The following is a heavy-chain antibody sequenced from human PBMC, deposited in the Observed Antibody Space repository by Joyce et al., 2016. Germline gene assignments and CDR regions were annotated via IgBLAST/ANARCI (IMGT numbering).Heavy chain of an antibody. V-gene: IGHV4-39*07. CDR2: MFYGGKT. CDR3: VRDRGYDFFSS. J-gene: IGHJ4*02. CDR1: GDSVTRGSYY. Sequence: QLQLQESGPRLVKPSETLSLTCTVSGDSVTRGSYYWGWIRQPPGKGLEWVGCMFYGGKTHYNPSLQSRVIMSVDASNNVFSLSLTSVTAADTATYYCVRDRGYDFFSSWSQGTMITVSS. D-gene: IGHD3-3*01.